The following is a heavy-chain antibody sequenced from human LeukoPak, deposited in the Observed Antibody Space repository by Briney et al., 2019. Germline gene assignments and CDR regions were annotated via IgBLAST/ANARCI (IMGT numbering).Heavy chain of an antibody. CDR2: TYYRSKWYN. Sequence: SQTLSLTCAISGDSVSSSTSAWNWVRQSPSRGLEWLGRTYYRSKWYNDYAESVKSRIAINPDTSKNQFSLHLNSVTPEDTAVYYCVRGGHFDYWGQGTLVTVSS. D-gene: IGHD3-16*01. CDR1: GDSVSSSTSA. V-gene: IGHV6-1*01. CDR3: VRGGHFDY. J-gene: IGHJ4*02.